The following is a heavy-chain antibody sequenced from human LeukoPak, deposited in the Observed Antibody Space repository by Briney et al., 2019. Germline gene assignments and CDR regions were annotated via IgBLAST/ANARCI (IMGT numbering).Heavy chain of an antibody. V-gene: IGHV4-61*02. CDR2: IYTSGST. J-gene: IGHJ6*03. Sequence: SQTLSLTCTVSGGSISSGSYYWSWIRQPAGKGLEWIGRIYTSGSTNYNPSLKSRVTISVDTSKNQFSLKLSSVTAADTAVYYCARIPAGRDFWSGYSYYYYYYMDVWGKGTTVTVSS. CDR1: GGSISSGSYY. D-gene: IGHD3-3*01. CDR3: ARIPAGRDFWSGYSYYYYYYMDV.